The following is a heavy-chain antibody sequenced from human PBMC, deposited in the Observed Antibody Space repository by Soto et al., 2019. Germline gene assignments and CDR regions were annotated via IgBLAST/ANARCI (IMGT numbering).Heavy chain of an antibody. CDR2: IIPILGIA. CDR1: GGTFSSYT. V-gene: IGHV1-69*02. J-gene: IGHJ6*02. CDR3: ARRGADSGYDGSMDV. Sequence: QVQLVQSGAEVKKPGSSVKVSCKASGGTFSSYTISWVRQAPGQGLEWMGRIIPILGIANYAQKLQGRVTTTADKPTSTSYVELSSLRSEETAVYYCARRGADSGYDGSMDVWGQGTTVTVSS. D-gene: IGHD5-12*01.